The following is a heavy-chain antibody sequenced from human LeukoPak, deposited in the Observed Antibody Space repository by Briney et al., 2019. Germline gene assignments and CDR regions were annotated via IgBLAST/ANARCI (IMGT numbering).Heavy chain of an antibody. J-gene: IGHJ1*01. D-gene: IGHD2-21*02. CDR2: ISGSSRHI. V-gene: IGHV3-21*01. Sequence: GGSLRLSCAASGFTFSDYTMNWVRQAPGKGLEYVSSISGSSRHIYYADSVKGRFTISRDNTKSSLYLQMNSLRVEDMAVYYCARGYCGGDCYGDWGQGTLVTDSS. CDR3: ARGYCGGDCYGD. CDR1: GFTFSDYT.